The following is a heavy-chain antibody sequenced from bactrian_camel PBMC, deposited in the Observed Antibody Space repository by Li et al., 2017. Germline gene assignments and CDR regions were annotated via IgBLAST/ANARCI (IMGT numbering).Heavy chain of an antibody. CDR1: AYTPTSVR. V-gene: IGHV3S63*01. CDR3: AVDLYESRCGNWYAGYVEY. J-gene: IGHJ4*01. Sequence: HVQLVESGGGSVQAGVSLRLNCAFDAYTPTSVRMAWFRQAPGKEREGIAFTATSGIDIYYADSVKGRFTISQDNAKETVYLQMNSMKPEDTAMYYCAVDLYESRCGNWYAGYVEYWGQGTQVTVS. D-gene: IGHD6*01. CDR2: TATSGIDI.